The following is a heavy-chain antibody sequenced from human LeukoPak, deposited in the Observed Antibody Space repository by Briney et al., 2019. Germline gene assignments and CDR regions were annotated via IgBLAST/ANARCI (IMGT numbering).Heavy chain of an antibody. V-gene: IGHV3-30-3*01. CDR3: VRGGDGYNCDY. Sequence: GGSLRLSCAASGFTFSSYAMHWVRQAPGKGLEWVAVISYDGSNKYYADSVKGRFTISRDNSKNTLYLQMNSLRAEDTAVYYCVRGGDGYNCDYWGQGTLVTVSS. D-gene: IGHD5-24*01. CDR2: ISYDGSNK. J-gene: IGHJ4*02. CDR1: GFTFSSYA.